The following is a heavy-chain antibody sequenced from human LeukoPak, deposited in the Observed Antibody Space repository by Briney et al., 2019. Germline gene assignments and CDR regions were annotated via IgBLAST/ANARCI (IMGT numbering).Heavy chain of an antibody. J-gene: IGHJ3*02. CDR3: ARGQRKFYYDSSGYYPRYAFDI. CDR1: GGTFSSYA. Sequence: SVKVSCKASGGTFSSYAISWVRQAPGQGLEWMGGIIPIFGTANYAQKFQGRVTITADESNSTAYMELSSLRSEDTAVYYCARGQRKFYYDSSGYYPRYAFDIWGQGTMVTVSS. CDR2: IIPIFGTA. D-gene: IGHD3-22*01. V-gene: IGHV1-69*13.